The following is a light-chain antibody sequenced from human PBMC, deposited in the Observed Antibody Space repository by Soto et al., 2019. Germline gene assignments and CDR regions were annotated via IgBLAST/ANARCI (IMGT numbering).Light chain of an antibody. CDR3: QRYDSLPPT. CDR1: HDINKY. Sequence: DIQMTQSPSSLSASVGARVTITCQESHDINKYLNWYQEKPGKAPKLLIYDASNLQTRVPSRFSGSGSVTHFTFTISSLQTEDIATDYCQRYDSLPPTFGQGTRLDIK. CDR2: DAS. V-gene: IGKV1-33*01. J-gene: IGKJ5*01.